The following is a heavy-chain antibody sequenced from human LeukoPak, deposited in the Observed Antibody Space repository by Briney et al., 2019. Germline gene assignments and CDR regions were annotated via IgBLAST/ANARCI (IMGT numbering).Heavy chain of an antibody. CDR3: ARHYIWGATPYAFDI. Sequence: SETLSLTCTVSGASISSGSYFWSWIRQHPGKGLEWIGYIYNSGSTYYTPSLKSRVTISVDTSKNHFSLRLSSVTAADMAVYFCARHYIWGATPYAFDIWGQGTMVSVSS. J-gene: IGHJ3*02. CDR1: GASISSGSYF. V-gene: IGHV4-39*01. CDR2: IYNSGST. D-gene: IGHD3-16*01.